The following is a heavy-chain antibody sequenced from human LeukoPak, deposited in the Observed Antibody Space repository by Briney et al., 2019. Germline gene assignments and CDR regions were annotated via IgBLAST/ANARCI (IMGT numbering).Heavy chain of an antibody. Sequence: AGGSLRLSCAASGFTFSSYAMHWVRQAPGKGLEYVSAISSNGGSTYYANSVKGSFTISRDNSKNTLYLQMGSLRAEDMAVYYCARDYYGSGSVFDYWGQGTLVTVSS. D-gene: IGHD3-10*01. J-gene: IGHJ4*02. CDR2: ISSNGGST. CDR1: GFTFSSYA. CDR3: ARDYYGSGSVFDY. V-gene: IGHV3-64*01.